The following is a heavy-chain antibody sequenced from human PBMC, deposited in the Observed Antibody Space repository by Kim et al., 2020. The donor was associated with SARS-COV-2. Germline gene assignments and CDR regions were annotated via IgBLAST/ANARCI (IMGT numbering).Heavy chain of an antibody. Sequence: SETLSLTCAVSGYSMDSSNWWGWIRQYPGKGLEWIGYINYSGSIYYNPSLKSRVTMSVDTSKKQFSLKLTSVTAVDTAVYYCTKKDSGWYAFDNWGQGTLVTVSS. D-gene: IGHD6-19*01. CDR1: GYSMDSSNW. J-gene: IGHJ4*02. CDR3: TKKDSGWYAFDN. V-gene: IGHV4-28*05. CDR2: INYSGSI.